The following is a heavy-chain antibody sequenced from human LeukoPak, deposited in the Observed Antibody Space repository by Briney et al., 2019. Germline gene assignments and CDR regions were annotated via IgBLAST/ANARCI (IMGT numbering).Heavy chain of an antibody. V-gene: IGHV3-74*01. Sequence: GGSLRLSCAASGFTFSTYWMHWVRQAPGKGLVWVSRVNRDGSSTSYADSVKGRFTISRDNAKNTLYLQMNSPRPEDTAVYFCARDILATTASLDYWGQGTLVTVSS. CDR3: ARDILATTASLDY. D-gene: IGHD5-12*01. J-gene: IGHJ4*02. CDR1: GFTFSTYW. CDR2: VNRDGSST.